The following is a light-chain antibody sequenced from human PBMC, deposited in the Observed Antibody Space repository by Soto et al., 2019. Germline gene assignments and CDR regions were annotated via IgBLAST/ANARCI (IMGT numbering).Light chain of an antibody. V-gene: IGLV2-23*02. J-gene: IGLJ2*01. CDR2: EVV. CDR3: CSYAGSSMFV. CDR1: SSDVGPYNR. Sequence: QSALTQPDSVSGSPGQSITISCTGSSSDVGPYNRVSWYQHHPGKAPTLMISEVVKRPSGVSNRFSGSKSGNTASLTISGLQPEDEADYYCCSYAGSSMFVFGGGTKLTVL.